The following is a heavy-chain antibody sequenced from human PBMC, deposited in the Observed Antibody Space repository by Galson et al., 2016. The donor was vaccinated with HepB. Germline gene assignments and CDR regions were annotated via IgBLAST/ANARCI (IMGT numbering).Heavy chain of an antibody. J-gene: IGHJ4*02. CDR3: ARGGYYDSSGSLRY. V-gene: IGHV1-46*01. D-gene: IGHD3-22*01. CDR1: GYTFTRYY. Sequence: SVKVSCKASGYTFTRYYIHWVRRAPGQGLEWMGVINPSGGSTKDAQKFQGRVTMTRDTSTSTVYMELSSLRSEDTAVYFCARGGYYDSSGSLRYWGQGTLVTVSS. CDR2: INPSGGST.